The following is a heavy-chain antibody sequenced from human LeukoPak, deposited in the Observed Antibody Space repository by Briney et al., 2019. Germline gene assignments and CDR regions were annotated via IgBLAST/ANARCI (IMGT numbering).Heavy chain of an antibody. CDR2: IYYSGST. CDR3: ARDGYSGYAL. CDR1: GGSISSYY. V-gene: IGHV4-59*01. Sequence: PSETLSLTCTVSGGSISSYYWSWIRHPPGKGLEWIGYIYYSGSTNYNPSLKSRVTISVDTSKNQFSLKLSSVTAADTAVYYCARDGYSGYALWGQGTLVTVSS. J-gene: IGHJ4*02. D-gene: IGHD5-12*01.